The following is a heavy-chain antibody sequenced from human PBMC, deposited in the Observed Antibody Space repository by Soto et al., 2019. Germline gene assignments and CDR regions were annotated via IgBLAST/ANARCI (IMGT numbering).Heavy chain of an antibody. CDR1: GGSISSSSYY. Sequence: SETLSLTCTVSGGSISSSSYYWGWIRQPPGKGLEWIGSIYYSGSTYYNPSLKSRVTISVDTSKNQFSLKLSSVTAADTAVYYCARVHSSSWYGESDFDYWGQGTLVTVSS. D-gene: IGHD6-13*01. V-gene: IGHV4-39*07. CDR2: IYYSGST. CDR3: ARVHSSSWYGESDFDY. J-gene: IGHJ4*02.